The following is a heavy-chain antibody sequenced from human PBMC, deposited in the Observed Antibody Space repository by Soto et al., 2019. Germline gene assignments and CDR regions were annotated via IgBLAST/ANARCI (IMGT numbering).Heavy chain of an antibody. J-gene: IGHJ6*02. CDR1: GGAFITHG. D-gene: IGHD3-22*01. CDR3: ARSNGAYYYDSSGLHYFYGMDV. CDR2: IIPIFGTA. Sequence: ASVKVSCKASGGAFITHGIRWLRQAPGQGFEWVGGIIPIFGTANYAQEFQGRVTITADKSTTTAYMELTGLRSDDTAVYYCARSNGAYYYDSSGLHYFYGMDVWGQGTTVTVSS. V-gene: IGHV1-69*06.